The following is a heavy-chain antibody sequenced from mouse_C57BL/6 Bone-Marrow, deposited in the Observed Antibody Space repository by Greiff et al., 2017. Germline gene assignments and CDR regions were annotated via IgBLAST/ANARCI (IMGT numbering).Heavy chain of an antibody. CDR1: GYAFSSYW. CDR3: ARGVITTVVGNFDY. D-gene: IGHD1-1*01. J-gene: IGHJ2*01. V-gene: IGHV1-80*01. CDR2: IYPGDGDN. Sequence: QVQLQQSGAELVKPGASVKISCKASGYAFSSYWMNWVKQRPGKGLEWIGQIYPGDGDNKYNGKFKGKATLTVDTSSSTAYMQLSSLTSEDSAVYYCARGVITTVVGNFDYWGKGTTLTVSS.